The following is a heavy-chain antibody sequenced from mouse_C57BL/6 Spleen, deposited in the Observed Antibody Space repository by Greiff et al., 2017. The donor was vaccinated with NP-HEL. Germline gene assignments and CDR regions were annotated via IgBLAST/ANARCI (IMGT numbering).Heavy chain of an antibody. CDR1: GYTFTSYW. CDR3: ARVFITTVVAEDYFDY. V-gene: IGHV1-53*01. Sequence: QVQLQQPGTELVKPGASVKLSCKASGYTFTSYWMHWVKQRPGQGLEWIGNINPSNGGTNYNEKFKSKATLTVDKSSSTAYMQLSSLTSEDSAVYYCARVFITTVVAEDYFDYWGQGTTLTVSS. J-gene: IGHJ2*01. CDR2: INPSNGGT. D-gene: IGHD1-1*01.